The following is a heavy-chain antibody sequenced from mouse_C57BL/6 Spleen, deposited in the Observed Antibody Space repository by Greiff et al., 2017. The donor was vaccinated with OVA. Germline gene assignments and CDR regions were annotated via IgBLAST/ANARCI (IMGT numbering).Heavy chain of an antibody. CDR2: INPNNGGT. J-gene: IGHJ3*01. Sequence: VQLQQSGPELVKPGASVKMSCKASGYTFTDYNMHWVKQSHGKSLEWIGDINPNNGGTSYNQKFKGKATLTVNKSSSTAYMELRRLTSEDSAVYYCGRSSGFAYWGQGTLVTVSA. CDR3: GRSSGFAY. CDR1: GYTFTDYN. V-gene: IGHV1-22*01.